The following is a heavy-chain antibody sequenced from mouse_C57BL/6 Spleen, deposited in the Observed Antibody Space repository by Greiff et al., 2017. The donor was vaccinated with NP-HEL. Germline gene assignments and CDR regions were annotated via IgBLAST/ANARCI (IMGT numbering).Heavy chain of an antibody. CDR2: INPNNGGT. CDR1: GYTFTDYN. CDR3: ARDDGTRGFAY. Sequence: EVQLQQSGPELVKPGASVKIPCKASGYTFTDYNMDWVKQSHGKSLEWIGDINPNNGGTIYNQKFKGKATLTVDKSSSTAYMELRSLTSEDTAVYYCARDDGTRGFAYWGQGTLVTVSA. D-gene: IGHD2-3*01. J-gene: IGHJ3*01. V-gene: IGHV1-18*01.